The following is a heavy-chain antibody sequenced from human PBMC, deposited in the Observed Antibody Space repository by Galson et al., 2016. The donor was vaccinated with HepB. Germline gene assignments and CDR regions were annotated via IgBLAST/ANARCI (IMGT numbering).Heavy chain of an antibody. V-gene: IGHV1-46*01. CDR1: GYTFTSYY. CDR3: ARGEVVTANGLAAFEL. Sequence: SVKVSCKASGYTFTSYYMHWVRQAPGQGLEWMGMVNPGGGSTTYAQRFQGRVTMTRDTSTRTAYMELSSLRSEDTAVYFCARGEVVTANGLAAFELWGQGTMVTVSS. D-gene: IGHD2-21*02. J-gene: IGHJ3*01. CDR2: VNPGGGST.